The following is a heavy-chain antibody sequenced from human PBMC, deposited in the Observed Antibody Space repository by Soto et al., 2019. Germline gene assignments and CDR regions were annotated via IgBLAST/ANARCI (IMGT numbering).Heavy chain of an antibody. V-gene: IGHV4-59*08. D-gene: IGHD1-26*01. CDR2: IYYSGST. J-gene: IGHJ3*02. CDR3: ARHEGGSDAFDI. Sequence: QVQLQESGPGLVKPSETLSLTCTVSGGSISSYYWSWIRQPPGKGLEWIGYIYYSGSTNYNPSLKSRVTLSVDTSKNQFSLKLSSVTAADTAVYYCARHEGGSDAFDIWGQGTMVTVSS. CDR1: GGSISSYY.